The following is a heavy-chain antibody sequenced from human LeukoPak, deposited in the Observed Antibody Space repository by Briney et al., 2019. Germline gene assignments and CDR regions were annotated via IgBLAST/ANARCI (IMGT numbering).Heavy chain of an antibody. CDR3: AKGATYGYQFDY. D-gene: IGHD1-26*01. J-gene: IGHJ4*02. Sequence: GGSLRLSCAASGFTFSSYAMSWVRQAPGKGLEWVSTITGSGGSTYYADSVKGRFTISRDNSKNTLYLQMSSLRAEDTAVYYCAKGATYGYQFDYWGQGTLVTVSS. CDR2: ITGSGGST. V-gene: IGHV3-23*01. CDR1: GFTFSSYA.